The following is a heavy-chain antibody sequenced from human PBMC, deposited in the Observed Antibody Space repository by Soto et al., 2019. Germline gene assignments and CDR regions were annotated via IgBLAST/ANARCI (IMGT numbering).Heavy chain of an antibody. D-gene: IGHD6-13*01. CDR1: GFPWRRYG. Sequence: PGGSLRLYSPASGFPWRRYGLHWVLQAPGKGLEWVAVISYDGSNKHYADSVKGRFTISRDNSKNTLYLQMNSLRAEDTAVYYCAKSCNSSSGFPHYWGQGT. J-gene: IGHJ4*02. CDR3: AKSCNSSSGFPHY. CDR2: ISYDGSNK. V-gene: IGHV3-30*18.